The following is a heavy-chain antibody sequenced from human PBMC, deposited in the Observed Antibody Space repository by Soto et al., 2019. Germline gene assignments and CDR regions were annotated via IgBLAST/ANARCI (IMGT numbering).Heavy chain of an antibody. CDR2: IYYSGST. Sequence: SETLPLTCPVSCGSTSSYYWSWIRQPPGKGLEWIGYIYYSGSTHYNPSLKSRVTISVDTSKNQFSLKLNSVTAADTAVYYCARDLWGYCGTDCYPLDVWGQGTTVTVS. CDR1: CGSTSSYY. D-gene: IGHD2-21*02. V-gene: IGHV4-59*01. J-gene: IGHJ6*02. CDR3: ARDLWGYCGTDCYPLDV.